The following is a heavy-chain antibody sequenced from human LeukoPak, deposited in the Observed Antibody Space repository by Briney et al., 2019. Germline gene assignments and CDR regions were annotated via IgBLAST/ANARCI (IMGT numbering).Heavy chain of an antibody. Sequence: SETLSLTCTVSGGSISSSSYYWGWIRQPPGKRLEWIGSLYYSGSTYDHPSLKSRVTLSVDTSKNQCSLKLGSVTAAYTAVYYCARSSTFFFDGWGQGTLVTVSS. J-gene: IGHJ4*02. CDR3: ARSSTFFFDG. V-gene: IGHV4-39*01. D-gene: IGHD3-3*02. CDR1: GGSISSSSYY. CDR2: LYYSGST.